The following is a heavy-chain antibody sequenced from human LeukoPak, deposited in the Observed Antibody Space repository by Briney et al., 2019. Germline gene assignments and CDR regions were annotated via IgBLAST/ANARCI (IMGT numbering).Heavy chain of an antibody. CDR2: IIPIFGTA. J-gene: IGHJ3*02. CDR1: GGTFSSYA. D-gene: IGHD1-14*01. V-gene: IGHV1-69*01. Sequence: GASVKVSCKASGGTFSSYAISWVRQAPGQGLEWMGGIIPIFGTANYAQKFQGRVTITADESTSTAYMELSSLRSEDTAVYYCARGNWNHKAFDIWGQGTMVTVSS. CDR3: ARGNWNHKAFDI.